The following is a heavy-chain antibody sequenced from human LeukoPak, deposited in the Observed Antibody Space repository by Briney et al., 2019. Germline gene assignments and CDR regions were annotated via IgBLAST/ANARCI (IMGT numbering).Heavy chain of an antibody. J-gene: IGHJ5*02. V-gene: IGHV3-7*01. CDR3: ARDVSRVWFDP. D-gene: IGHD2-2*01. CDR2: IKQDGSEK. Sequence: PGGSLRLSCAASGSTFSSYWMSWVRQAPGKGLEWVANIKQDGSEKYYVDSVKGRFTISRDNAKNSLYLQMNSLRAEDTAVYYCARDVSRVWFDPWGQGTLVTVSS. CDR1: GSTFSSYW.